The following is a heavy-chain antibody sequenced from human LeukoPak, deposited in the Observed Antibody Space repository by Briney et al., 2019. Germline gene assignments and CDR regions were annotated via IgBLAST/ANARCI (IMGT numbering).Heavy chain of an antibody. D-gene: IGHD3-10*01. J-gene: IGHJ4*02. Sequence: SETLSLTCAAYRTSFSAYYWTWIRQPPGKGLEWIGEIHHSGITNYNPSLKSRVTISVDTSKNQFSLNLSSVTAADTAVYYCASLWFGDLTIDSWGQGTLVTVSS. V-gene: IGHV4-34*01. CDR1: RTSFSAYY. CDR2: IHHSGIT. CDR3: ASLWFGDLTIDS.